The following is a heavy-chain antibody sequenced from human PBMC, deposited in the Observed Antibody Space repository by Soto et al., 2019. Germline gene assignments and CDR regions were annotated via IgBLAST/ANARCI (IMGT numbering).Heavy chain of an antibody. D-gene: IGHD5-18*01. CDR2: ISPSGFST. Sequence: QVQLVQSGAEVKKPGASVKISCRASGYTFSSSYIHWVRQAPGKGLEWMGLISPSGFSTDYAQTFQGRVTVTRDTSTSTVYMELSSLRSEDTAVYYCASGGYTYGFSAMDVWGPGTTVAVSS. V-gene: IGHV1-46*01. CDR1: GYTFSSSY. J-gene: IGHJ6*02. CDR3: ASGGYTYGFSAMDV.